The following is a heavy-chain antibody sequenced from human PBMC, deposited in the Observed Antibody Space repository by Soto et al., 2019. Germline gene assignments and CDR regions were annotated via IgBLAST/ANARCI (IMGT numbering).Heavy chain of an antibody. Sequence: SETLSLTCTVSGGSISSGGYYWSWIRQHPGKGLEWIGYIYYSGSTYYNPSLKSRVTISVDTSKNQFSLRLSSVTAADTAVYYCATPVAVGKSFFDYWGQGTLVTVSS. CDR2: IYYSGST. CDR3: ATPVAVGKSFFDY. V-gene: IGHV4-31*03. J-gene: IGHJ4*02. CDR1: GGSISSGGYY. D-gene: IGHD6-13*01.